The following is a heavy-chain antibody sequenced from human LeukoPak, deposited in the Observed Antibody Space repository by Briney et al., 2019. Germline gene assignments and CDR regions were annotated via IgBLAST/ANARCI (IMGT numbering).Heavy chain of an antibody. CDR2: IYYSGST. D-gene: IGHD3-3*01. V-gene: IGHV4-39*01. J-gene: IGHJ4*02. CDR1: GGSISSYY. Sequence: PSETLSLTCTVSGGSISSYYWGWIRQPPGKGLEWIGSIYYSGSTYYNPSLKSRVTISVDTSKNQFSLKLSSVTAADTAVYYCARTYYDFWSGYYTPFDYWGQGTLVTVSS. CDR3: ARTYYDFWSGYYTPFDY.